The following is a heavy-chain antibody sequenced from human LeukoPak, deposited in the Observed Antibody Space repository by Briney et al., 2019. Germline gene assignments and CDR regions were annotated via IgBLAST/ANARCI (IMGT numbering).Heavy chain of an antibody. CDR2: ISRTSAYI. CDR3: ARDERRYCSDSSCYPGDY. J-gene: IGHJ4*02. V-gene: IGHV3-21*01. D-gene: IGHD2-2*01. Sequence: GGSLRLSCAASGFTFSSYAMKWVRQAPGKGLEWVSAISRTSAYIYYSDSVKGRFTIPRDNAKNSVYLQIDSLRAEDTAVYYCARDERRYCSDSSCYPGDYWGQGTLVTVSS. CDR1: GFTFSSYA.